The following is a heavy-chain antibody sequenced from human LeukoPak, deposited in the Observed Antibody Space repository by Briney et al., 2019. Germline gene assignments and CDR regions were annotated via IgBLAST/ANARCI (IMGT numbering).Heavy chain of an antibody. CDR3: AKGYSSGWYPFDY. V-gene: IGHV3-23*01. CDR1: GFTFSSYA. D-gene: IGHD6-19*01. Sequence: QPGGSLRLSCAASGFTFSSYAMSWVRQAPGKGLEWVSAISGSGGSTYYADSVKGRFTISRDNSKNSLYLQMNSLRTEDTALYYCAKGYSSGWYPFDYWGQGTLVTVSS. J-gene: IGHJ4*02. CDR2: ISGSGGST.